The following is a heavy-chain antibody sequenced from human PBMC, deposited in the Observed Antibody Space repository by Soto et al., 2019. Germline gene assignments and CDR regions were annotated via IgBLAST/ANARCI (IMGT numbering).Heavy chain of an antibody. CDR3: AVGATTKYVMDV. D-gene: IGHD1-26*01. Sequence: QVQLQESGPGLVKPSETLCLTCTVSGGSISSYYWSWIRQPPGTGLEWIGYIYYSGSTNCNPSLKSRVTISVDTSTNQFSLKLSSVTAADTAVYYCAVGATTKYVMDVWGQGTTVTVSS. V-gene: IGHV4-59*08. J-gene: IGHJ6*02. CDR2: IYYSGST. CDR1: GGSISSYY.